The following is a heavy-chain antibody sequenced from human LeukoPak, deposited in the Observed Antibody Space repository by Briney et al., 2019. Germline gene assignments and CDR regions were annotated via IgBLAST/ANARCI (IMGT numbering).Heavy chain of an antibody. CDR3: ARGRPTTLDY. D-gene: IGHD4-11*01. CDR1: GGSISSYY. CDR2: IYTSGST. Sequence: SETLSLTCTVSGGSISSYYWSWIRQPPGKGLEWIGYIYTSGSTNYNPSLKSRVTISVDTSKNQFSLKLSSVTAADTAVYYCARGRPTTLDYWGQGTLVTVSS. V-gene: IGHV4-4*09. J-gene: IGHJ4*02.